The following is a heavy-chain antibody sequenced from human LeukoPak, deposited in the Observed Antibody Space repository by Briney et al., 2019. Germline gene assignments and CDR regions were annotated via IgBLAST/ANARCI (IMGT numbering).Heavy chain of an antibody. D-gene: IGHD6-13*01. V-gene: IGHV5-51*01. CDR1: GYTFTTYW. CDR2: IYPGDSDT. CDR3: ARDLKIAAAGTEDYYYYGMDV. J-gene: IGHJ6*02. Sequence: GESLKISCKGSGYTFTTYWISWVRQMPGKGLEWMGIIYPGDSDTRYSPSFQGQVTISADKSISTAYLHWSSLKASDTAMYYCARDLKIAAAGTEDYYYYGMDVWGQGTTVTVSS.